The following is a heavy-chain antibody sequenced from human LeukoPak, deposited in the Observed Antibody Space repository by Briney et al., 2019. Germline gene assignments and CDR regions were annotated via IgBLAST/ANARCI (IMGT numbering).Heavy chain of an antibody. D-gene: IGHD3-16*02. CDR3: ARNQYDYVWGSYRFDY. CDR2: ISAYNGNT. V-gene: IGHV1-18*01. CDR1: GYTFTSYG. Sequence: ASVKVSRKASGYTFTSYGISWVRQAPGQGLEWMGWISAYNGNTNYAQKLQGRVTVTTDTSTSTAYMELRSLRSDDTAVYYCARNQYDYVWGSYRFDYWGQGTLVTVSS. J-gene: IGHJ4*02.